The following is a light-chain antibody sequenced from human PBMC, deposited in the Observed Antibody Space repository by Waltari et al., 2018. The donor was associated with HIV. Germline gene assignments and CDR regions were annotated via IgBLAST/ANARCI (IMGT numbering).Light chain of an antibody. Sequence: QSALTQPASVSGSPGQSISISCTGTSSDVGDYYVSWYQHHSGNAPPVIIYEFTTRPSGVSHRFSGSKSGNTASLTISGLLPEDEADYFCSSYISSATPEFGGGTRLTVL. CDR1: SSDVGDYY. V-gene: IGLV2-14*01. CDR3: SSYISSATPE. J-gene: IGLJ3*02. CDR2: EFT.